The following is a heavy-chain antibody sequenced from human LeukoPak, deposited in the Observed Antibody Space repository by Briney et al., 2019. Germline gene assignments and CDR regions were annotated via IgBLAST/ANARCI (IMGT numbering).Heavy chain of an antibody. J-gene: IGHJ3*02. CDR1: GFTFSSYA. CDR2: ISGSGGST. CDR3: AKEYLRAYGTGAFDI. D-gene: IGHD3/OR15-3a*01. V-gene: IGHV3-23*01. Sequence: GGSLRLSCAASGFTFSSYAMSWVRQAPGKGLEWVSAISGSGGSTYYADSVKGRFTFSRDNSKNTLYLQMNSLRAEDTAVYCCAKEYLRAYGTGAFDIWGQGTMVTVSS.